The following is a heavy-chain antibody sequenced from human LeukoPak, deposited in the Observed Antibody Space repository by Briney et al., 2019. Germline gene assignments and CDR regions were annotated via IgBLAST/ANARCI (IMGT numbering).Heavy chain of an antibody. CDR2: ISWNSGSI. Sequence: PGGSLRLSCAASGFTFDDYAMHWVRQAPGKGLEWVSGISWNSGSIGYADSVKGRFTISRDNAKKSLDLQMNSLRAEDTAFYYCAKVRGTYSSGYFFDYWGQGTLVTVSS. CDR1: GFTFDDYA. CDR3: AKVRGTYSSGYFFDY. J-gene: IGHJ4*02. D-gene: IGHD6-19*01. V-gene: IGHV3-9*01.